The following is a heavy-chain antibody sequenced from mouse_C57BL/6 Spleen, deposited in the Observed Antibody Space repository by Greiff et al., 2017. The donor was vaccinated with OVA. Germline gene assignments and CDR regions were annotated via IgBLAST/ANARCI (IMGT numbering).Heavy chain of an antibody. Sequence: VQLQQPGAELVMPGASVKLSCKASGYTFTSYWMHWVKQRPGQGLEWIGEIDPSDSYTNYNQKFKGKSTLTVDKSSSTAYMQLSSLTSEDSAVYYCARPSINYAMDYWGQGTSVTVSS. D-gene: IGHD2-4*01. CDR2: IDPSDSYT. J-gene: IGHJ4*01. V-gene: IGHV1-69*01. CDR3: ARPSINYAMDY. CDR1: GYTFTSYW.